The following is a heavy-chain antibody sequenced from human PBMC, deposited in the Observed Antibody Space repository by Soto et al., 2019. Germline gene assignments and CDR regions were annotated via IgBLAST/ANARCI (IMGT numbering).Heavy chain of an antibody. Sequence: QVQLVQSGAEVKQPGASVKVSCKASGYTFTSYDINWVRQATGQGLEWMGWMNPNSGNTGYAQKFQGRVTMTRNTSISTAYMELSSLRSEDTAGYYCAGEVGSGSAQGPRFDYWGQGTLVTVSS. CDR3: AGEVGSGSAQGPRFDY. CDR1: GYTFTSYD. D-gene: IGHD1-26*01. V-gene: IGHV1-8*01. J-gene: IGHJ4*02. CDR2: MNPNSGNT.